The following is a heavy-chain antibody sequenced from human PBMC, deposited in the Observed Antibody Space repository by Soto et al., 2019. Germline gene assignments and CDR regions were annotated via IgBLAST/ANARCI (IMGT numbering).Heavy chain of an antibody. V-gene: IGHV1-69*01. Sequence: QVQLVQSGAEVKKPGSSVKVSCKASGGTFSSYAISWVRQAPGQGLEWMGGIIPIFGTANYAQKFQGRVTITADESTSTAYMELSSLRSEDTAMYYCARAAKVVATSYYGMDVWGQGTTVTVSS. D-gene: IGHD5-12*01. J-gene: IGHJ6*02. CDR3: ARAAKVVATSYYGMDV. CDR1: GGTFSSYA. CDR2: IIPIFGTA.